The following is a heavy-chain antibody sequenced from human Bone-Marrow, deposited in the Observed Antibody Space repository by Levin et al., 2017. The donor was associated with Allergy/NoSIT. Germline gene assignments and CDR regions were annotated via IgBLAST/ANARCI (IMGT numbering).Heavy chain of an antibody. D-gene: IGHD4-11*01. CDR2: ISHNGAGT. CDR1: GFAFGSYS. Sequence: GGSLRLSCEGTGFAFGSYSMHWVRQSPGTGFEYVSAISHNGAGTYYGDSVAGRFTISRDDSKNMLYLQMNSLTTADTAVYYCTTGLVHSNYVQHAFEFWGQGAMVTVSS. V-gene: IGHV3-64*04. CDR3: TTGLVHSNYVQHAFEF. J-gene: IGHJ3*01.